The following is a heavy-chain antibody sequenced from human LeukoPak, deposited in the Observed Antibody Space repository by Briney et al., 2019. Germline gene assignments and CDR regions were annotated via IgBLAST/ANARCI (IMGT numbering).Heavy chain of an antibody. CDR3: ARVGCSSTSCPYYYYYGMDV. Sequence: PGGSLRLSCAASGFSFRNAWMSWVRQAPGKGLEWVGRIKSKTDGGTTDYAAPVKGRFTISRDDSKNTLYLQMNSLKTEDTAVYYCARVGCSSTSCPYYYYYGMDVWGQGTTVTVSS. D-gene: IGHD2-2*01. J-gene: IGHJ6*02. CDR2: IKSKTDGGTT. V-gene: IGHV3-15*01. CDR1: GFSFRNAW.